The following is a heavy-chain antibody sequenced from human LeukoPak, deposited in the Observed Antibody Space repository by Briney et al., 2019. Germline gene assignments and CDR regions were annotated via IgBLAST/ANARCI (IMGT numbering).Heavy chain of an antibody. V-gene: IGHV4-39*07. Sequence: SETLSLTCTVSGGSISSSSYYWGWIRQPPGKGLEWIGSIYYSGSTYYNPSLKSRVTISVDTSKNQFSLKLSSVTAADTAAYYCARGVVTMVRGVTIDYWGQGTLVTVSS. CDR2: IYYSGST. CDR1: GGSISSSSYY. J-gene: IGHJ4*02. D-gene: IGHD3-10*01. CDR3: ARGVVTMVRGVTIDY.